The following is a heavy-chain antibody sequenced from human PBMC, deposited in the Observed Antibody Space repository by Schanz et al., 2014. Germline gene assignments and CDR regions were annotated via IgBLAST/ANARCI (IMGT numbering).Heavy chain of an antibody. CDR1: GDSITSNRR. CDR3: ARGDISGYNGGLMDT. Sequence: QVQLQESGPGLVKPSATLSLTCAVSGDSITSNRRWSWDRHPPGKGLEWIGEIYHSGRTNYEPSLKSRVTISMDNSNNQLSLKVSSVTAADTAIYYCARGDISGYNGGLMDTWGQGTLVTVSS. D-gene: IGHD5-12*01. V-gene: IGHV4-4*02. CDR2: IYHSGRT. J-gene: IGHJ5*02.